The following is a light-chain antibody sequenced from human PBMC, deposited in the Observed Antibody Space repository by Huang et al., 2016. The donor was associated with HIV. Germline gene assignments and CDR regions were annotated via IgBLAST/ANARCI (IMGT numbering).Light chain of an antibody. V-gene: IGKV3-11*01. CDR2: DAS. J-gene: IGKJ4*01. CDR1: QSISNH. Sequence: IVLTQSPATLSWYLGERVTLSCRASQSISNHLAWYQQRPGQAPRLLIYDASNRVAGVPARFSGSGSGTDVTLTISSLEPEDFALYYCQQHHSWLTFGGGTELEVK. CDR3: QQHHSWLT.